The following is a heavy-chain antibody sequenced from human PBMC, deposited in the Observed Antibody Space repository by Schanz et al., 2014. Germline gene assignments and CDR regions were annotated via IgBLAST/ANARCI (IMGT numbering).Heavy chain of an antibody. D-gene: IGHD3-9*01. V-gene: IGHV3-21*01. CDR3: ARSTYYDILTGQTHTRVDVRYFDL. J-gene: IGHJ2*01. CDR1: GFTFSSYS. Sequence: EVQLVESGGGLVKPGGSLRLSCAASGFTFSSYSMNWVRQAPGKGLEWVSSISSSSSYIYYADSVRGRFTISRDNAKNSLFLQMHSLRADDTAVYYCARSTYYDILTGQTHTRVDVRYFDLWGRGTLVAVSS. CDR2: ISSSSSYI.